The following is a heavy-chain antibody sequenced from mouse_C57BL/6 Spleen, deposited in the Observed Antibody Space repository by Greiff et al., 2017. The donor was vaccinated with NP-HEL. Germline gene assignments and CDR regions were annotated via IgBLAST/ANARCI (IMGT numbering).Heavy chain of an antibody. CDR2: IYPGDGDT. D-gene: IGHD2-4*01. V-gene: IGHV1-80*01. CDR3: ARSVYYDYGDFDY. CDR1: GYAFSSYW. J-gene: IGHJ2*01. Sequence: QVHVKQSGAELVKPGASVKISCKASGYAFSSYWMNWVKQRPGKGLEWIGQIYPGDGDTNYNGKFKGKATLTADKSSSTAYMQLSSLTSEDSAVYFCARSVYYDYGDFDYWGQGTTLTVSS.